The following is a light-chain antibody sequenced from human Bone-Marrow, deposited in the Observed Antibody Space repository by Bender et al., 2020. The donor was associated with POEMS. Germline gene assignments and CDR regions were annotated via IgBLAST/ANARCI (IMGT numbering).Light chain of an antibody. Sequence: QSALTQPRSVSGSPGQSVTISCTGTSSDVGSYNLVSWYQQHPGKAPKLMIYEGSKRPSGVSNRFSGSKSGNTASLTISGLQSDDEAIYFCVAWDASLNGWVFGGGTKLTVL. CDR3: VAWDASLNGWV. V-gene: IGLV2-23*01. CDR2: EGS. J-gene: IGLJ3*02. CDR1: SSDVGSYNL.